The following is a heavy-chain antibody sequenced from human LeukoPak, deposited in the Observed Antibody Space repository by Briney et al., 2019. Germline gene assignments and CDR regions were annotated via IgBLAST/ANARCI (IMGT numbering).Heavy chain of an antibody. D-gene: IGHD2-15*01. CDR3: AKTSKWEDIVVVVAATSIDY. CDR2: ISSDGSNQ. CDR1: GFTFSSFG. Sequence: GGSLRLSCAASGFTFSSFGMHWVRQAPGKGLEWVAVISSDGSNQDYAGSVKGRFSVSRDNSKNTLYLQMNSLRAEDTAVYYCAKTSKWEDIVVVVAATSIDYWGQGTLVTVSS. V-gene: IGHV3-30*18. J-gene: IGHJ4*02.